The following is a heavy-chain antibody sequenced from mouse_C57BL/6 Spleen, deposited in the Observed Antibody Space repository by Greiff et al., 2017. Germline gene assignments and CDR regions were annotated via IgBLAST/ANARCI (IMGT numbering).Heavy chain of an antibody. CDR2: INPYNGDT. D-gene: IGHD1-1*01. V-gene: IGHV1-20*01. Sequence: VQLKESGPELVKPGDSVKISCKASGYSFTGYFMNWVMQSHGKSLEWIGRINPYNGDTFYNQKFKGKATLTVDKSSSTAHMELRSLTSEDSAVYYCARGGSTFYYFDYWGQGTTLTVSS. CDR3: ARGGSTFYYFDY. J-gene: IGHJ2*01. CDR1: GYSFTGYF.